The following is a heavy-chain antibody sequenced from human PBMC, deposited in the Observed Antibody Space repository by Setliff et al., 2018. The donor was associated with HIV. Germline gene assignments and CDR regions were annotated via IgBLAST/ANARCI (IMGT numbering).Heavy chain of an antibody. V-gene: IGHV3-23*01. Sequence: QPGGSLRLSCVGSGFTFSSYAMSWVRQAPGKGLEWVSAISSGGGSTYYADSVKGRFTISRDNSKSTLYLQMNSLRAEDTALYYCAKGTGWAVAGTTSFDYWGQGTLVTVSS. CDR2: ISSGGGST. D-gene: IGHD6-19*01. CDR1: GFTFSSYA. J-gene: IGHJ4*02. CDR3: AKGTGWAVAGTTSFDY.